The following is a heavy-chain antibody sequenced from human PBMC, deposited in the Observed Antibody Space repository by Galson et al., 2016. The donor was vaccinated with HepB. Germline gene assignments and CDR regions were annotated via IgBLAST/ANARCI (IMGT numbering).Heavy chain of an antibody. CDR2: ISSDGSNK. V-gene: IGHV3-30-3*01. Sequence: SLRLSCAASGFTFSGYAMTWVRQAPGKGLEWVAVISSDGSNKYYADSVKGRFTISRDNSKNTLYLQMNSLRAEDTAVYYCARARGYSGYDLGYWGQGTLVTVSS. J-gene: IGHJ4*02. D-gene: IGHD5-12*01. CDR3: ARARGYSGYDLGY. CDR1: GFTFSGYA.